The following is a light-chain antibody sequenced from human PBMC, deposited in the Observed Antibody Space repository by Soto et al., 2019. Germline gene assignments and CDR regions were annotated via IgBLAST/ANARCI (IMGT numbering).Light chain of an antibody. CDR3: QQGFSNPRT. Sequence: DIQMTQSPSFLSASVGDRVTITCRASQTISSYLSWYQQKPGKAPKLLIYNASSLKSGVPSRFRGSGSGTDFTLTISSLQPEDLATYYCQQGFSNPRTFGQGTKVDIK. J-gene: IGKJ1*01. CDR2: NAS. CDR1: QTISSY. V-gene: IGKV1-39*01.